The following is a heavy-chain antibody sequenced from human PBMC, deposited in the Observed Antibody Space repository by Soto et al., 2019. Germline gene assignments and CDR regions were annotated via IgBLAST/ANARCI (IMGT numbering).Heavy chain of an antibody. V-gene: IGHV3-15*07. D-gene: IGHD3-3*01. CDR2: IKSKTDGGTT. Sequence: EVQLVESGGGLVKPGGSLRLSCAASGFTFSNAWMNWVRQAPGKGLEWVGSIKSKTDGGTTDYAAPVKGRFTISRDDSKNTLYLPMNSLKAEDTDVYYCTTGSKAYYDFWSGYLVDYWGQGTLVTVSS. J-gene: IGHJ4*02. CDR3: TTGSKAYYDFWSGYLVDY. CDR1: GFTFSNAW.